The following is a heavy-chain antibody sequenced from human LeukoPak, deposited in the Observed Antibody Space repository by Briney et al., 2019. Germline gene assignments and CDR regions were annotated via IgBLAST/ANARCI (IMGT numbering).Heavy chain of an antibody. CDR3: ARVYYYYGSGGDPPYYYGMDV. CDR2: IIPIFGTA. J-gene: IGHJ6*02. Sequence: ASVKVSCKASGGTFSSYAISWVRQAPGQGLEWMGGIIPIFGTANYAQKFQGRVTITADESTSTAYMELSSLRSEDTAVYYCARVYYYYGSGGDPPYYYGMDVWGQGTTVTVSS. CDR1: GGTFSSYA. V-gene: IGHV1-69*13. D-gene: IGHD3-10*01.